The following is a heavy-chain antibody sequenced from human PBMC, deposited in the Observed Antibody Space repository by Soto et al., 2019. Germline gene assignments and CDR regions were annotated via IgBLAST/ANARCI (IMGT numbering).Heavy chain of an antibody. CDR3: AKCSGGSCYLYYFDY. J-gene: IGHJ4*02. Sequence: PVGSLRLSCAASGFTFSSYAMSWVRQAPGKGLEWVSAISGSGGSTYYADSVKGRFTISRDNSKNTLYLQMNGLRAEDTAVYYCAKCSGGSCYLYYFDYWGQGTLVTVSS. V-gene: IGHV3-23*01. CDR1: GFTFSSYA. D-gene: IGHD2-15*01. CDR2: ISGSGGST.